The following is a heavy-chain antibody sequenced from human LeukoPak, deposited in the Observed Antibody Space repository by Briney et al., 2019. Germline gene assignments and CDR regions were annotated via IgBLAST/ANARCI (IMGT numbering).Heavy chain of an antibody. J-gene: IGHJ6*02. V-gene: IGHV3-23*01. CDR3: AKAVAGTGFYYYGMDV. CDR1: GFTFSSYA. CDR2: TGGSGGTT. D-gene: IGHD6-19*01. Sequence: GGSLRLSCAASGFTFSSYAMSWVRQAPGKGLEWVSATGGSGGTTYYADSVKGRFTISRDNSKNTLYLQMNSLRAEDTAVYYCAKAVAGTGFYYYGMDVWGQGTTVTVSS.